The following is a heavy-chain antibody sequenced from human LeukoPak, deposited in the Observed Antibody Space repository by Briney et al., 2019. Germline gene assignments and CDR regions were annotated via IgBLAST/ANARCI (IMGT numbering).Heavy chain of an antibody. CDR1: GFTVSSNY. Sequence: GGSLRLSCAASGFTVSSNYMSWVRQAPGKGLECVANINQDGSEKYFVDSVKGRFTISRDNAKNSLYLQMNRLRVEDTAVYYCARDQGLAAAAHSYYGMDVWGQGTTVTVSS. CDR2: INQDGSEK. CDR3: ARDQGLAAAAHSYYGMDV. V-gene: IGHV3-7*03. D-gene: IGHD6-13*01. J-gene: IGHJ6*02.